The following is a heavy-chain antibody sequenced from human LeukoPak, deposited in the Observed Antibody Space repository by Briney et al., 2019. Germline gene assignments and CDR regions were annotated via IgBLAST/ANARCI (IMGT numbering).Heavy chain of an antibody. CDR2: TYHSGST. CDR3: ARGRRIVVVLGATRTHRDYYMDV. CDR1: GGSFSSYY. Sequence: SETLSLTCAVYGGSFSSYYWSWIRQSPGKGLEWIGETYHSGSTNYNSSLKSRVTISLDTSKNQFSLKLSSVTAADTAVYYCARGRRIVVVLGATRTHRDYYMDVWGKGTTVTVSS. V-gene: IGHV4-34*01. J-gene: IGHJ6*03. D-gene: IGHD2-15*01.